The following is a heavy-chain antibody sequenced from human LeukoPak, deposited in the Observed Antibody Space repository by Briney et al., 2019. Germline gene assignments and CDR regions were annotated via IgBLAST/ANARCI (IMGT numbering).Heavy chain of an antibody. D-gene: IGHD6-19*01. CDR2: IYYSGST. Sequence: SETLSLTCTVSGGSISSNTYSWGWIRQPPGKGLEWLGSIYYSGSTYYNPSLNSRVTISVATSKNQFSLKLSSVTAADTAVYYCARDQGIAVAGRLDYWGQGTLVTVSS. CDR3: ARDQGIAVAGRLDY. V-gene: IGHV4-39*07. J-gene: IGHJ4*02. CDR1: GGSISSNTYS.